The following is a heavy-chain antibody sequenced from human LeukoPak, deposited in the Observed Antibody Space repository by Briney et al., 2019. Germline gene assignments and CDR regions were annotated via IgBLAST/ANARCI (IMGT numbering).Heavy chain of an antibody. CDR1: GGSISSYY. V-gene: IGHV4-59*01. Sequence: SETLSLTCTVSGGSISSYYWSWIRQPPGKGLEWIGYIYYSGSTNYNPSLKSRVTISVDTSKNQFSLKLSSVTAADTAVYYCVGSRVDTARAPGGYDWFDPWGQGTLVTVSS. D-gene: IGHD5-18*01. CDR3: VGSRVDTARAPGGYDWFDP. J-gene: IGHJ5*02. CDR2: IYYSGST.